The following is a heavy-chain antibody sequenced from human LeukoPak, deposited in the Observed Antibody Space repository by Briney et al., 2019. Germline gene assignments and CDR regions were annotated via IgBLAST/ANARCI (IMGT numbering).Heavy chain of an antibody. V-gene: IGHV1-8*01. Sequence: EASVKVSCKASGYTFTSYDINWVRQATGQGLEWMGWMNPNSGNTGYAQKFQGRVTITRNTSISTAYMELSSLRSEDTAVYYCARGLTRYCSSTSCYGYWGQGTLVTVSS. J-gene: IGHJ4*02. D-gene: IGHD2-2*01. CDR3: ARGLTRYCSSTSCYGY. CDR2: MNPNSGNT. CDR1: GYTFTSYD.